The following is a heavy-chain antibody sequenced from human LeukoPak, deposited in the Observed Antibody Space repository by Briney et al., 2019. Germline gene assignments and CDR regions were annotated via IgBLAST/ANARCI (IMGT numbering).Heavy chain of an antibody. V-gene: IGHV3-7*01. D-gene: IGHD6-6*01. J-gene: IGHJ6*04. CDR2: IKQDGSEK. Sequence: PGGSLRLSCVASGITFSNFRMNWVRQAPGKGLEWVANIKQDGSEKYYVDSVKGRFTISRDNAKNSLYLQMNSLRAEDTAVYYCARALSSSPPDVWGKGTTVTISS. CDR3: ARALSSSPPDV. CDR1: GITFSNFR.